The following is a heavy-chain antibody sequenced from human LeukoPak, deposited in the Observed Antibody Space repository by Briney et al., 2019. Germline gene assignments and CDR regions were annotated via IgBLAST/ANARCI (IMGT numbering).Heavy chain of an antibody. CDR3: ARHGGATIVETFLHAFDI. V-gene: IGHV4-59*08. D-gene: IGHD2-15*01. J-gene: IGHJ3*02. CDR2: VYYSGNT. Sequence: SETLSLTCTVSGGSISSYYWSWIRQPPGKGLEWIGYVYYSGNTNYNPSLKSRVGISMATSKNQLSLQLKSVTAGDTAIYYCARHGGATIVETFLHAFDIWGQGTVVTVSS. CDR1: GGSISSYY.